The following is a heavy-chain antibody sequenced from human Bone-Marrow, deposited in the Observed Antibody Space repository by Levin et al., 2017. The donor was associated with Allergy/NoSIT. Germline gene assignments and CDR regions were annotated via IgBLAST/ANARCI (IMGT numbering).Heavy chain of an antibody. CDR2: SNSDGTST. J-gene: IGHJ6*02. V-gene: IGHV3-74*01. CDR1: GFTFSSYW. Sequence: TGGSLRLSCAASGFTFSSYWMHWVRQAPGKGLVWVSHSNSDGTSTSYADSVKGRFTVSRDNAKNTLFLQMNSLRAEDTAVYFCARGMTNHDFRNGYYTESFNGMAVWGQGTTVTVAS. CDR3: ARGMTNHDFRNGYYTESFNGMAV. D-gene: IGHD3-3*01.